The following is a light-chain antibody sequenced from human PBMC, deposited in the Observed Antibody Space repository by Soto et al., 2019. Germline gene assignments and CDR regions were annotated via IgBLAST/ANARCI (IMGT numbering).Light chain of an antibody. CDR1: NSNIGAGFD. CDR3: QSYDSSLSGRGV. Sequence: QSVLTQPPSVSGAPGQRVTISCTGSNSNIGAGFDVHWYQQLPGTAPKLLIYGNTNRPSGVPDRFSGSKSGTSASLAITGLQAEDEADYYCQSYDSSLSGRGVFGGGNKVTVL. J-gene: IGLJ3*02. V-gene: IGLV1-40*01. CDR2: GNT.